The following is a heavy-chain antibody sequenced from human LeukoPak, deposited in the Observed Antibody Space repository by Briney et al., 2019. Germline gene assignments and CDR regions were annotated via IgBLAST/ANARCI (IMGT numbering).Heavy chain of an antibody. Sequence: GGSLRLSCAASGFTFRNYWMSWVRQAPGKGLEWVANINQDGSEKYYVDSVKGRFTISRDNAKNSLYLQMNSLRAEDTAVYYCTRDPILGAPDYFDYWGQGTLVTVSS. CDR1: GFTFRNYW. V-gene: IGHV3-7*01. D-gene: IGHD1-26*01. CDR3: TRDPILGAPDYFDY. CDR2: INQDGSEK. J-gene: IGHJ4*02.